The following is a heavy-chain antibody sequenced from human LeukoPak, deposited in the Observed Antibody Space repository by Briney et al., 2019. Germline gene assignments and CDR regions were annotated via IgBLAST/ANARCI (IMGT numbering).Heavy chain of an antibody. D-gene: IGHD3-22*01. CDR3: ARLTAVNTMYAFDV. CDR2: IYNSGRT. J-gene: IGHJ3*01. Sequence: SETLSLTCTVSGGSISSGTYYWGWIRQPPGKGLEWIGSIYNSGRTYYNPALKSRVTVSVDTSKNQFSLKLSSVTAADTGVYYCARLTAVNTMYAFDVWGQGTMATVSS. V-gene: IGHV4-39*01. CDR1: GGSISSGTYY.